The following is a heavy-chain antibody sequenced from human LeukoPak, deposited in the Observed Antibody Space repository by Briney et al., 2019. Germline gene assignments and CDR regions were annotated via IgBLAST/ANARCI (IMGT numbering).Heavy chain of an antibody. V-gene: IGHV3-30-3*01. CDR2: ISYDGSNK. CDR1: GFTFSSYA. J-gene: IGHJ5*02. D-gene: IGHD3-9*01. Sequence: LSGGSLRLSCAASGFTFSSYAMHWVRQAPGKGLEWVAVISYDGSNKYYADSVKGRFTISRDDAKNSLYLQMNSLRAEDTAIYYCAKVPRQHDNWFDPWGQGTLVTVSS. CDR3: AKVPRQHDNWFDP.